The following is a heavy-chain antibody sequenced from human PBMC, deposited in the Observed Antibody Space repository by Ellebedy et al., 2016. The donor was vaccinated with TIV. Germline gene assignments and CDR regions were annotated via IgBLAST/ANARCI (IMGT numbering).Heavy chain of an antibody. J-gene: IGHJ4*02. Sequence: GESLKISCAAWGFSFSNFWMSWVRQAPGKGLEWVGRSKSKADGGATDFAAPVRGRFTISRDDSKDTLYLQMNSLKTEDTAVYYCTKNLRWEDEKDYWGQGTLVTVSS. CDR1: GFSFSNFW. D-gene: IGHD1-26*01. CDR2: SKSKADGGAT. CDR3: TKNLRWEDEKDY. V-gene: IGHV3-15*01.